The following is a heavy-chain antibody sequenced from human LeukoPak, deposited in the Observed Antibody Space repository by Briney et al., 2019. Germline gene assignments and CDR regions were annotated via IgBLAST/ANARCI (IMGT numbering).Heavy chain of an antibody. J-gene: IGHJ2*01. CDR3: ARERVLSFDL. Sequence: SETLSLTCTVSGGSISSGGFYWSWIRQPPGKGLECVGYISHSGSTYYNPSLQSRVTISVDRSKNQFSLRLNSVTAADTAVYYCARERVLSFDLWGRGTLVTVSS. V-gene: IGHV4-30-2*01. CDR1: GGSISSGGFY. D-gene: IGHD6-6*01. CDR2: ISHSGST.